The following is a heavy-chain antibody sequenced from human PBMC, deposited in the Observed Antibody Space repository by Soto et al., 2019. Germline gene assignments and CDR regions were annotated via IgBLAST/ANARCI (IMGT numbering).Heavy chain of an antibody. CDR1: GFSLSNYW. Sequence: EVQLVESGGVSVQPGGSLRLSCAASGFSLSNYWMHWVRQAPGRGRFGVSRINIDGITTTYADSVKGRFTISRDNAKNTLYLQMNSLRDEDTAVYYCVRIRRGDGYTFGYWGQGTLVTVSS. CDR2: INIDGITT. D-gene: IGHD5-12*01. V-gene: IGHV3-74*01. J-gene: IGHJ4*02. CDR3: VRIRRGDGYTFGY.